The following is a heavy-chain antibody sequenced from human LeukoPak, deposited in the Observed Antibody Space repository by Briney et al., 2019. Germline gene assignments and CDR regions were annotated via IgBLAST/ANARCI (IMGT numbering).Heavy chain of an antibody. CDR1: GFTFSSNG. D-gene: IGHD5-12*01. CDR3: ARGPSGYHNT. Sequence: GGSLRLSCVAPGFTFSSNGMHWVRQAPGKGLEWVTFIQYDGSKKYYADSVKGRFTISRDNSKNTLYLEMNSLRAEDTAVYYCARGPSGYHNTGGQGTLVTVSS. V-gene: IGHV3-30*02. J-gene: IGHJ4*02. CDR2: IQYDGSKK.